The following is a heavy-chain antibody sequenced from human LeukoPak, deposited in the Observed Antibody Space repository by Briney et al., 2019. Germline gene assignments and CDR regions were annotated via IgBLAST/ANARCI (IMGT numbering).Heavy chain of an antibody. J-gene: IGHJ6*02. CDR3: ARAERGYDRNNYYYGMDV. D-gene: IGHD5-12*01. Sequence: SQTISLTCAISGDSVSSNSAAWNWIRQSPSRGLEWLGRTYYRSKWYNDYAVSVKSRITINPDTSKNQFSLQLNSVTPEDTAVYYCARAERGYDRNNYYYGMDVWGQGTTVTVSS. CDR2: TYYRSKWYN. CDR1: GDSVSSNSAA. V-gene: IGHV6-1*01.